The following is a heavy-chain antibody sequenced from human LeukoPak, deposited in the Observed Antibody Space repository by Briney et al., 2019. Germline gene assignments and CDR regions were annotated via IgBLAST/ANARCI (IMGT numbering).Heavy chain of an antibody. Sequence: GGSLRLSCAASGFTFSTYNMNWVRQAPGKGLEWVSSISSRSSYLYYADSVKGRFTISRDNAKNSLFLQMNSLRAEDTAVYYCARESVVGGMDVWGQGTTVTVSS. CDR3: ARESVVGGMDV. J-gene: IGHJ6*02. V-gene: IGHV3-21*01. CDR1: GFTFSTYN. CDR2: ISSRSSYL. D-gene: IGHD2-15*01.